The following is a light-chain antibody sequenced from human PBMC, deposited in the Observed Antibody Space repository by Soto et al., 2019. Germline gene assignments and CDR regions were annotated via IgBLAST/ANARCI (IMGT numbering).Light chain of an antibody. CDR3: QQYGRSPQT. CDR2: CAS. Sequence: EVVLTQSPATLSLSPGERATLSCRASESVFGYLAWYQHKPGQAPRLLIYCASSRAPGITDRFSGSGSGTDFTLTISRLEPEDFAVYYCQQYGRSPQTFGQGTKVDIK. V-gene: IGKV3-20*01. CDR1: ESVFGY. J-gene: IGKJ1*01.